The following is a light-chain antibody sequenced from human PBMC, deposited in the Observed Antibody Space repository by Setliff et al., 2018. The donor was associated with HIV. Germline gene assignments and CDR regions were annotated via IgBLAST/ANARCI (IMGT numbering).Light chain of an antibody. CDR1: SSDVGGYSY. CDR3: SSYAITNTLP. Sequence: SVLAQPASVSGSPGQSITISCTGTSSDVGGYSYVSWYQQHPGKAPKLIIYEVRNRPSGVSNRFFGSKSGNTASLTISGLQAEDEADYYCSSYAITNTLPFGTGTKVTVL. V-gene: IGLV2-14*01. CDR2: EVR. J-gene: IGLJ1*01.